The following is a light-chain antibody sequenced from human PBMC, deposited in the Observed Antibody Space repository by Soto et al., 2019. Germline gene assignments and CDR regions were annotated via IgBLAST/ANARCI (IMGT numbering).Light chain of an antibody. Sequence: DIQMTQSPSSLYASVGDRVTITYRASQSISSYLNWYQQKPGKAPKLLIYAASSLHSGVPSRFSGSGSGTDLTLTISSLQPEDFATYYSQQSYSTPWTFGQGTKVEIK. CDR2: AAS. J-gene: IGKJ1*01. CDR3: QQSYSTPWT. CDR1: QSISSY. V-gene: IGKV1-39*01.